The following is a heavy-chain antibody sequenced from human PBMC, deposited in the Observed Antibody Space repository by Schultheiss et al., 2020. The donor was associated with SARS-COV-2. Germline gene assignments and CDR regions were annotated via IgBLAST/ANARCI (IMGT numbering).Heavy chain of an antibody. Sequence: GESLKISCTASGFTFNTYAMNWVRQAPGKGLEWVSVMYRGGSTYYADSVKGRFTISRDNSKNTLYLQMNSLRAEDTAIYYCARDLPPHDYWGQGTLVTVSS. J-gene: IGHJ4*02. CDR2: MYRGGST. CDR3: ARDLPPHDY. CDR1: GFTFNTYA. V-gene: IGHV3-23*03.